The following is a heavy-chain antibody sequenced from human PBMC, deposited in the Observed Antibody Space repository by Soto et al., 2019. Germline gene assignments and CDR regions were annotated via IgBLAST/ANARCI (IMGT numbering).Heavy chain of an antibody. CDR1: GGSISSGGYY. CDR2: VHHSGST. V-gene: IGHV4-31*03. Sequence: VQLQESGPGLVKPSETLSLTCSVSGGSISSGGYYWSWISQHPGKGLEWIGYVHHSGSTYYSPSLKSRVTLSIDTSKNHFSLKLSSVTSAGTAVYYCVRDSDFIQGAFDIWCQGTMVIVSS. J-gene: IGHJ3*02. D-gene: IGHD2-21*01. CDR3: VRDSDFIQGAFDI.